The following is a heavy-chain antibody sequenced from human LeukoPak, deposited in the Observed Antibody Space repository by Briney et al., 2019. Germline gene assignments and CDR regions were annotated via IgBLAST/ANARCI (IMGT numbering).Heavy chain of an antibody. Sequence: GASVKVSCKASGYTFTSYGISWVRQAPGQGLEWMGWISAYNGNTNYAQKLRGRVTMTTDTSTSTAYMELRSLRSDDTAVYYCARDTSWAAAGTGVDYWGQGTLVTVSS. CDR2: ISAYNGNT. J-gene: IGHJ4*02. CDR3: ARDTSWAAAGTGVDY. D-gene: IGHD6-13*01. V-gene: IGHV1-18*01. CDR1: GYTFTSYG.